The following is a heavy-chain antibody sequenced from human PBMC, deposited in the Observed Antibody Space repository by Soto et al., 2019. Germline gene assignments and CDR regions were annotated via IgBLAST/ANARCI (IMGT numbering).Heavy chain of an antibody. D-gene: IGHD2-2*01. CDR3: ARGTSLIVEVQRDAPDKYYLDS. CDR2: INHSGST. J-gene: IGHJ4*02. CDR1: GGSFSGHY. V-gene: IGHV4-34*01. Sequence: XGTLALPGAVYGGSFSGHYWSGIRQPPGKGLEWIGEINHSGSTNSNPSLKSRVTISVDTSKNQFSLKLTSVTAADTALYYCARGTSLIVEVQRDAPDKYYLDSWGQGTLVTV.